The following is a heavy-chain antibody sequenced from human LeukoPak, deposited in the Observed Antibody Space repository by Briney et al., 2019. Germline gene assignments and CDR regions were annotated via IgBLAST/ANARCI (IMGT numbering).Heavy chain of an antibody. D-gene: IGHD1-14*01. J-gene: IGHJ4*02. CDR1: GGSVSSGSYY. CDR3: ATEPSALVDY. CDR2: IYYSGST. V-gene: IGHV4-61*01. Sequence: SETLSLTCTVSGGSVSSGSYYWSWIRQPPGKGLEWIGYIYYSGSTNYNPSLKSRVTISVDTSKNQFSLKLSSVTAADTAVYYCATEPSALVDYWGQGTLVTVSS.